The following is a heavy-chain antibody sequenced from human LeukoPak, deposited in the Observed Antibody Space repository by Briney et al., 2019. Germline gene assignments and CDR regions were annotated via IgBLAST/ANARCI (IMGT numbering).Heavy chain of an antibody. V-gene: IGHV3-30*12. CDR1: GFTFSSYG. Sequence: GGSLRLSCAASGFTFSSYGMHWVRQAPGKGLEWVAIIYYGGSDKYYADSVKGRFTISRDNAKNSLYLQMNSLRAEDTAVYYCARDKEGSGWYAKAFDIWGQGTMVTVSS. J-gene: IGHJ3*02. D-gene: IGHD6-19*01. CDR3: ARDKEGSGWYAKAFDI. CDR2: IYYGGSDK.